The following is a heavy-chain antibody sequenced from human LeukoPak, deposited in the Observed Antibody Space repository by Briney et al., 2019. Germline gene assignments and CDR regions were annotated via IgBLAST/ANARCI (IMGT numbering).Heavy chain of an antibody. Sequence: SETLSLTCTVSGGSISSYYWSWIRQPPGKGLEWIGYIYYSGSTNYNPSLKSRVTISVDTSKNQFSLKLSSVTAADTAVYYCARASGSHAPFDYWGQGTLVTVSS. V-gene: IGHV4-59*01. CDR1: GGSISSYY. CDR3: ARASGSHAPFDY. CDR2: IYYSGST. D-gene: IGHD1-26*01. J-gene: IGHJ4*02.